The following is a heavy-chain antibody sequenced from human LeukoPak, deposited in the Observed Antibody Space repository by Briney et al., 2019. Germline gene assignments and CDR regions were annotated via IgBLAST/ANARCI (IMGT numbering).Heavy chain of an antibody. V-gene: IGHV1-2*02. Sequence: ASVKVSCKASGYTFTGYYMHWVRQAPGQGLEWMGWINPNSGGTNYAQKFQGRVTMTRDTSISTAYMELSRLRSDDTAVYYCARGLRIAVAGTRGNNWFDPWGQGTLVTVSS. J-gene: IGHJ5*02. CDR1: GYTFTGYY. D-gene: IGHD6-19*01. CDR3: ARGLRIAVAGTRGNNWFDP. CDR2: INPNSGGT.